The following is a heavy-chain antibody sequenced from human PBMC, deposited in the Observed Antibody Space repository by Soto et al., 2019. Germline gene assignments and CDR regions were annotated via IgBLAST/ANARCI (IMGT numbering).Heavy chain of an antibody. V-gene: IGHV4-30-4*01. CDR3: ARELSTSSYGMDV. CDR1: GGSISSGDYY. J-gene: IGHJ6*02. CDR2: IYYSGST. Sequence: SETLSLTCTVSGGSISSGDYYWSWIRQPPGKGLEWIGYIYYSGSTYYNPSLKSRVTISVDTSKNQFSLKLSSVTAADTAVYYCARELSTSSYGMDVRGQGTTVTVSS. D-gene: IGHD3-16*01.